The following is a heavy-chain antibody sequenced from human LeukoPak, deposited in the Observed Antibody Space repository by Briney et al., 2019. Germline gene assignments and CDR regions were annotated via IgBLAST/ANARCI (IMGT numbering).Heavy chain of an antibody. Sequence: GGSLRLSCAASGFTFSSYSMNWVRQAPGKGLEWVSSISSSSSYIYYADSVKGRFTISRDNAKNSLYLQMNSLRAEDTAVYYCARAGGTGTTGGSLIDYWGQGTLVTVSS. CDR3: ARAGGTGTTGGSLIDY. CDR1: GFTFSSYS. CDR2: ISSSSSYI. D-gene: IGHD1-7*01. J-gene: IGHJ4*02. V-gene: IGHV3-21*01.